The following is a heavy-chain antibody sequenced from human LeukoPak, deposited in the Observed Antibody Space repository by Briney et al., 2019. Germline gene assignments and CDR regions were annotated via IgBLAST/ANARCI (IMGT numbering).Heavy chain of an antibody. CDR3: ARVRREANYGGAFDY. CDR2: IYHSGST. Sequence: SETLSLTRAVSGGSISSGGYSWSWIRQPPGKGLEWIGYIYHSGSTYYNPSLKSRVTISVDRSKNQFSLKLSSVTAADTAVYYCARVRREANYGGAFDYWGQGTLVTVSS. CDR1: GGSISSGGYS. V-gene: IGHV4-30-2*01. D-gene: IGHD4-23*01. J-gene: IGHJ4*02.